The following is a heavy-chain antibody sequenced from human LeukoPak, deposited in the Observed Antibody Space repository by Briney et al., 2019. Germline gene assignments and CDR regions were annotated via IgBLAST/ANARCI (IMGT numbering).Heavy chain of an antibody. Sequence: LSLTCAVYGGSFSGYYMSWIRQAPGKGLEWVSYISNSGSNTYYADSVKGRFTISRDNAKKSLYLQMNSLRAEDTAVYYCARDLDDILTGYYTPLWFDPWGQGTLVTVSS. CDR3: ARDLDDILTGYYTPLWFDP. CDR1: GGSFSGYY. CDR2: ISNSGSNT. J-gene: IGHJ5*02. V-gene: IGHV3-11*04. D-gene: IGHD3-9*01.